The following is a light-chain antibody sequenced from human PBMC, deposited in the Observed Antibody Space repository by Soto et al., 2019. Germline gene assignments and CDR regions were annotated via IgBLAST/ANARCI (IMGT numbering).Light chain of an antibody. V-gene: IGKV1-5*03. CDR1: QGISSW. CDR2: KAS. J-gene: IGKJ1*01. CDR3: QQYNSYSWT. Sequence: DIQMTQSPSTLSASVGERVTITCRASQGISSWLAWYQQKPGKAPKLLIYKASSLESGVPSRFSGSGSGTEFTLTISSLQPDDFATYYCQQYNSYSWTFGQGTKVDIK.